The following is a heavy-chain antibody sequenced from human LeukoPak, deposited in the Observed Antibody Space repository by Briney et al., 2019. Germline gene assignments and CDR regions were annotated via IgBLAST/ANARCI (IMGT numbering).Heavy chain of an antibody. Sequence: PGGSLRLSCAVSGFTLSSYSMNWVRQAPGKGLEWVSYISSSSSTICYADSVKGRFTVSRDNAKNSLYLQMNSLRVEDTAVYYCAQEGFCIGGSCYSPSPGGMDVWGQGTTVTVSS. CDR1: GFTLSSYS. J-gene: IGHJ6*02. CDR2: ISSSSSTI. D-gene: IGHD2-15*01. V-gene: IGHV3-48*01. CDR3: AQEGFCIGGSCYSPSPGGMDV.